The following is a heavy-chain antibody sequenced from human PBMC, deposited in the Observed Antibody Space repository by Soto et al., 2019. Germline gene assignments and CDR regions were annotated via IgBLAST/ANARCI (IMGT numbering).Heavy chain of an antibody. CDR2: TYDRSKCYN. CDR3: ARDGYNWSDKSPFDY. D-gene: IGHD1-20*01. CDR1: GASVSSNSAA. J-gene: IGHJ4*02. V-gene: IGHV6-1*01. Sequence: QVQLQQSGPGLVKPSQTLSLTCAISGASVSSNSAAWNWIRQSPSRGLEWLVRTYDRSKCYNDYAVSLKDRITINPDTSKTQFSLQLNSVTPEDTAVYYCARDGYNWSDKSPFDYWGQGTLVTVSS.